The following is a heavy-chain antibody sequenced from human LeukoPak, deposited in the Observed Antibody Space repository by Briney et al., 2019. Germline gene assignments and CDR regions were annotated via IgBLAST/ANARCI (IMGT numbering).Heavy chain of an antibody. D-gene: IGHD5-24*01. V-gene: IGHV3-53*01. CDR3: ARERDGYKEYYFDY. Sequence: GGSLRLSCAASGFTVSSNYMSWVRQAPGKGLEWVSVIYSSGSTYYADSVKGRFTISRDNSKNTLYLQMNSLRAEDTAVYYCARERDGYKEYYFDYWGQGTLVTVSS. CDR1: GFTVSSNY. J-gene: IGHJ4*02. CDR2: IYSSGST.